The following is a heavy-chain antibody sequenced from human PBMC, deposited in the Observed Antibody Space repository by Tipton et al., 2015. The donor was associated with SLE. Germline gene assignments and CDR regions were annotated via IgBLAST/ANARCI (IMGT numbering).Heavy chain of an antibody. Sequence: TLSLTCTVSCDSFSSYYWSWIRQPAGKGLEWIGRIYSSGRTNYNPSLKSRVTMSVDTSRKQFSLKLTSVTAADTAVYYCARRGWVDAFDIWGQGTMVIVSS. V-gene: IGHV4-4*07. CDR1: CDSFSSYY. J-gene: IGHJ3*02. D-gene: IGHD6-19*01. CDR2: IYSSGRT. CDR3: ARRGWVDAFDI.